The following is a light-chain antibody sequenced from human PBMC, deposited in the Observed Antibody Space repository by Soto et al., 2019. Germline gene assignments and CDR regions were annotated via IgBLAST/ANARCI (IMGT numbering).Light chain of an antibody. CDR2: GAT. V-gene: IGKV3-20*01. CDR1: QSVSSSY. CDR3: QQYGSSSVT. J-gene: IGKJ2*01. Sequence: EIVLTQSPGTLSLSPGERATLSCRASQSVSSSYLAWYQQKPDQAPRLLTYGATSRATGIPDRFSGSGSGTDFTLTISRLEPEDFAVYYCQQYGSSSVTFGQGTKLEIK.